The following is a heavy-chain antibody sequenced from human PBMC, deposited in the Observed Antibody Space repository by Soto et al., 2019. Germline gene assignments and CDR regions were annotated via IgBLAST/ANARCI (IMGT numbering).Heavy chain of an antibody. V-gene: IGHV3-9*01. Sequence: GGSLRLSCAVSGFTFDDNAMHWVRQAPEKGLEWVSGINWKSDIGYADSVKGRFTISRDNAENSLYLQMNSLRAEDTAVYYCAKAPDLGIAAAQEWFDPWGQGTLVTVSS. J-gene: IGHJ5*02. CDR2: INWKSDI. CDR1: GFTFDDNA. CDR3: AKAPDLGIAAAQEWFDP. D-gene: IGHD6-25*01.